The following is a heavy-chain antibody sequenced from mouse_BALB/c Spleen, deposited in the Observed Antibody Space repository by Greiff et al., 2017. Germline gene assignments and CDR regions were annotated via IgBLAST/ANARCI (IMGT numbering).Heavy chain of an antibody. V-gene: IGHV1S132*01. Sequence: QVQLQQSGAELVKPGASVKLSCKTSGYTFTSYWIQWVKQRPGQGLGWIGEIFPGTGTTYYNEKFKGKATLTIDTSSSTAYMPLSSLTSEDSAVYFCARGGLRPYYYAMDYWGQGTSVTVSS. J-gene: IGHJ4*01. CDR3: ARGGLRPYYYAMDY. D-gene: IGHD2-4*01. CDR2: IFPGTGTT. CDR1: GYTFTSYW.